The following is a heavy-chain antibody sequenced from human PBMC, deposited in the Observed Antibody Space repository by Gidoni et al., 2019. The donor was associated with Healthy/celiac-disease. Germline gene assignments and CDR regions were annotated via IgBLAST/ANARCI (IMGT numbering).Heavy chain of an antibody. J-gene: IGHJ6*02. Sequence: QVQLVQSGAEVKKPGSSVKVSCKASGGTFSSYAISGVRQAHGQGLEWMGGIIPIFGTANYAQQFQGRVTITADESTSTAYMELSSLRSEDTAVYYCARDAGLSDQITGTTSFGEALEYYYGMDVWGQGTTVTVSS. CDR2: IIPIFGTA. CDR3: ARDAGLSDQITGTTSFGEALEYYYGMDV. V-gene: IGHV1-69*01. CDR1: GGTFSSYA. D-gene: IGHD1-7*01.